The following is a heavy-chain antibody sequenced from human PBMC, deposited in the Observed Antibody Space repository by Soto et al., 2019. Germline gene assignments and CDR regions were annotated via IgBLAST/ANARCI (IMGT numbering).Heavy chain of an antibody. CDR3: ARGRGYDYWGEDYYGMDV. Sequence: QVQLQQWGAGLLKPSETLSLTCAVYGGSFSAYYWCWIRQPPGKGLEWIGEINHSGSTNYNPSLESRVTISLDTSKNQYSLKLTSVTAADTAVYYCARGRGYDYWGEDYYGMDVWGQGTTVTVSS. D-gene: IGHD5-12*01. V-gene: IGHV4-34*01. CDR1: GGSFSAYY. J-gene: IGHJ6*02. CDR2: INHSGST.